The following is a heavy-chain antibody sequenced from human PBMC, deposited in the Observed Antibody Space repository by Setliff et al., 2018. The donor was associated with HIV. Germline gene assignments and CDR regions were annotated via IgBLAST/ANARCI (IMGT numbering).Heavy chain of an antibody. CDR2: INPSGAIT. J-gene: IGHJ6*03. CDR1: GYTFSSHY. Sequence: ASVTVSCKASGYTFSSHYIHWMRQAPGQGLEWMGLINPSGAITSYAQKFQGRVTMTRDMSTSTVYMELSSLRSEDTAVYYCARDSEYSSVTWERYYYQYMDVWGKGTTVTVSS. D-gene: IGHD6-19*01. V-gene: IGHV1-46*01. CDR3: ARDSEYSSVTWERYYYQYMDV.